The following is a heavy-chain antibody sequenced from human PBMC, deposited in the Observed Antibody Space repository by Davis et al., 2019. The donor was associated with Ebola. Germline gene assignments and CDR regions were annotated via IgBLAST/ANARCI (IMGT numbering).Heavy chain of an antibody. CDR3: ARGYHFDY. V-gene: IGHV4-39*07. J-gene: IGHJ4*02. CDR2: FSYGDNT. CDR1: GASISSRSYY. Sequence: SETLSLTCTVSGASISSRSYYWGWIRQPPGKGLEWVGSFSYGDNTHYYNPSLKSRVTISVDKSKNQFSLKLSSVTAADTAVYYCARGYHFDYWGQGTLVTVSS. D-gene: IGHD5-18*01.